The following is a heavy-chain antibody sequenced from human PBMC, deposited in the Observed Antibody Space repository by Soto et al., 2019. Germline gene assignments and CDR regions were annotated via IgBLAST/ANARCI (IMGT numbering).Heavy chain of an antibody. Sequence: EVQLLESGGGLVQPGGPLRLSCAASGFTFSSYAMSWVRQAPGKGLEWVSAISGSGGSTYYADSVKGRFTISRDNSKNTLYLQMNSLRAEDTAVYYCAKWQDSSSTMYYFDYWGQGTLVTVSS. CDR1: GFTFSSYA. D-gene: IGHD6-13*01. CDR2: ISGSGGST. CDR3: AKWQDSSSTMYYFDY. J-gene: IGHJ4*02. V-gene: IGHV3-23*01.